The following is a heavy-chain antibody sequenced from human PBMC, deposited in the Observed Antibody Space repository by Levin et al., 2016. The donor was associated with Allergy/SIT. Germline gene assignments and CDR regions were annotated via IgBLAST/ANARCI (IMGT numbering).Heavy chain of an antibody. J-gene: IGHJ4*02. CDR2: IYYSGST. V-gene: IGHV4-39*01. D-gene: IGHD1-14*01. CDR3: ARLDPTTYYFDY. Sequence: RQAPGKGLEWIGSIYYSGSTYYNPSLKSRVTISVDTSKNQFSLKLSSVTAADTAVYYCARLDPTTYYFDYWGQGTLVTVSS.